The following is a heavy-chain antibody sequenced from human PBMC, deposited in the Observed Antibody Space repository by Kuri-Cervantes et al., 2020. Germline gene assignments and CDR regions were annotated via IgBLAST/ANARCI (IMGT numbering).Heavy chain of an antibody. CDR1: GFTFSSYD. CDR3: AKDRRAYCSSTSCYTGLFDY. J-gene: IGHJ4*02. V-gene: IGHV3-13*01. D-gene: IGHD2-2*02. CDR2: IGTAGDT. Sequence: GESLKISCAASGFTFSSYDMHWVRQATGKGLEWVSAIGTAGDTYYPGSVEGRFTISRENAKNSLYLQMNSLRAGDTAVYYCAKDRRAYCSSTSCYTGLFDYWGQGTLVTVSS.